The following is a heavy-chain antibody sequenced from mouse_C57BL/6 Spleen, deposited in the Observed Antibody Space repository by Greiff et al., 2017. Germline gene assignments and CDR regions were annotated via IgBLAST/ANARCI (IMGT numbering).Heavy chain of an antibody. CDR2: IDPSDSYT. D-gene: IGHD3-1*01. CDR3: ARKGYFDALDY. Sequence: QVQLQQPGAELVMPGASVKLSCKASGYTFTSYWMHWVKQRPGQGLEWIGEIDPSDSYTNYNQKFKGKSTLTVDKSSSTAYMLISSLKSEDSSVYYCARKGYFDALDYWGQGTSVTVSS. V-gene: IGHV1-69*01. J-gene: IGHJ4*01. CDR1: GYTFTSYW.